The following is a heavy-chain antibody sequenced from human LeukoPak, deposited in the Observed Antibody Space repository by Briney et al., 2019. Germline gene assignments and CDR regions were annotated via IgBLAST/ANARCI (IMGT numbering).Heavy chain of an antibody. CDR2: INHSGST. D-gene: IGHD6-13*01. J-gene: IGHJ2*01. CDR1: GYSISNSFY. V-gene: IGHV4-38-2*02. Sequence: SETLSLTCTVSGYSISNSFYWSWIRQPPGKGLEWIGEINHSGSTNYNPSLKSRVTISVDTSKNQFSLKLSSVTAADTAVYYCARVYYSSSYDYWYFDLWGRGTLVTVSS. CDR3: ARVYYSSSYDYWYFDL.